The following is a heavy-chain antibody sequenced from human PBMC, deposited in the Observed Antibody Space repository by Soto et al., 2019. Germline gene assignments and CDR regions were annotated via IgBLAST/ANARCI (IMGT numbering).Heavy chain of an antibody. CDR1: GFTFGTHW. CDR3: AKDVR. CDR2: INGDASEQ. Sequence: EVQLVESGGDLVHPGGSVRLSCVASGFTFGTHWMSWVRQAPGKGLEWVANINGDASEQYYADSVKGRFTISRDNAKNSLYPQMNSLRVEDTAVYYCAKDVRWGQGTLITVSS. V-gene: IGHV3-7*05. J-gene: IGHJ4*02.